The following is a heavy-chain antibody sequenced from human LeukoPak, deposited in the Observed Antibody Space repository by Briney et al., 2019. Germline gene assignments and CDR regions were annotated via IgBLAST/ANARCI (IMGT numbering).Heavy chain of an antibody. D-gene: IGHD3-10*01. Sequence: ASVKVSCKASGGTFSSYAISWVRQAPGQGLEWMGGTIPIFGTANYAQKSQGRVTITADESTSTAYMELSSLRSEDTAMYYCARVFHPINGYGSGSYSFLGSLDPWGQGTLVTVSS. CDR3: ARVFHPINGYGSGSYSFLGSLDP. CDR1: GGTFSSYA. V-gene: IGHV1-69*13. CDR2: TIPIFGTA. J-gene: IGHJ5*02.